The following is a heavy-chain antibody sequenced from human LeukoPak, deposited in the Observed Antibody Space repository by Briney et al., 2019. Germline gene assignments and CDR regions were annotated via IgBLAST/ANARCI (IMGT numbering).Heavy chain of an antibody. CDR2: IRSDGSDK. CDR3: ARAPRFRLVGVPKGPFDP. Sequence: GGSLRLSCAASGFTFTTYGIHWVRQAPGKGLEWVAFIRSDGSDKYYADSVKGRFTISRDNAKNSLYLQMNSLRAEDTAIYYCARAPRFRLVGVPKGPFDPWGQGTLVTVSS. J-gene: IGHJ5*02. D-gene: IGHD1-26*01. CDR1: GFTFTTYG. V-gene: IGHV3-30*02.